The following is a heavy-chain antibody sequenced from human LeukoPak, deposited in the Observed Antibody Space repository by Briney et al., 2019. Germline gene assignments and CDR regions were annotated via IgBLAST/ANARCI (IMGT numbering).Heavy chain of an antibody. CDR3: ARLKKDIVLMVYAPFDP. CDR2: IYYSGST. Sequence: AWVRQAPGKGLEWIGSIYYSGSTYYNPSLKSRVTISVDTSKNQFSLKLSSVTAADTAVYYCARLKKDIVLMVYAPFDPWGQGTLVTVSS. D-gene: IGHD2-8*01. V-gene: IGHV4-39*01. J-gene: IGHJ5*02.